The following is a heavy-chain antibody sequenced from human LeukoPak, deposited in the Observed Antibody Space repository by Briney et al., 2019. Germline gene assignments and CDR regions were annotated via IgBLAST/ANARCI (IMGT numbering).Heavy chain of an antibody. CDR3: ARDRGPRTGFMVREAYDY. Sequence: GGSLRLSWAAFGFTFSDYWIHWVRQAPGKGLVWVSRINTDGSITNYADSVKGRFSISRDNAKNTLYLQMSSLRAEDTAVYYCARDRGPRTGFMVREAYDYWGQGTLVTVSS. CDR1: GFTFSDYW. CDR2: INTDGSIT. D-gene: IGHD3-10*01. J-gene: IGHJ4*02. V-gene: IGHV3-74*01.